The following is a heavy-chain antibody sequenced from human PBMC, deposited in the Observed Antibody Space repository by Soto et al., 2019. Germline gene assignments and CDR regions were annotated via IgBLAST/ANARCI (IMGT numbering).Heavy chain of an antibody. J-gene: IGHJ1*01. D-gene: IGHD3-10*01. V-gene: IGHV3-23*01. Sequence: EVQLLESGGSLVQPGGPLSLPCAAPGFTFRSYGLSWVRQAPEKGLEWVSGISASDGGAYYADSVKGRFTISRDNSENTLYLQMNSLRVEDTAVYYCAKDSDREYFQHWGQGTLVTVSS. CDR2: ISASDGGA. CDR1: GFTFRSYG. CDR3: AKDSDREYFQH.